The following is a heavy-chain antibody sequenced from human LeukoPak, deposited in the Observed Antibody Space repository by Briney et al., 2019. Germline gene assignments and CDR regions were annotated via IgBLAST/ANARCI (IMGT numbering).Heavy chain of an antibody. Sequence: SETLSLTCTVSGGSVSNSLYYWSWIRQPPGKGLEWIGYIYYNGDTNYNPSLKSRVIISIDTSSNQFSLRLNSMTAADTAVYYCARSYCSGGSCYFDYWGQGTLVTVSS. CDR3: ARSYCSGGSCYFDY. CDR2: IYYNGDT. V-gene: IGHV4-61*01. J-gene: IGHJ4*02. D-gene: IGHD2-15*01. CDR1: GGSVSNSLYY.